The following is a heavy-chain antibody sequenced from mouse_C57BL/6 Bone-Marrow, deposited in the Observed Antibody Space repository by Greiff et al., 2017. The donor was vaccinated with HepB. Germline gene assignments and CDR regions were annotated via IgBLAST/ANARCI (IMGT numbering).Heavy chain of an antibody. Sequence: VQPQQSLAQLVRPGASVKLSCTASGFNTKNTYMHWGKQRPEQGLEWIGRIDPANGNTKYAPKCQGKATITADSSSNTAYLQLSSLTSEDTAICYCDKSTYSQWGRGTTLTVSS. D-gene: IGHD5-1*01. J-gene: IGHJ2*01. CDR3: DKSTYSQ. CDR2: IDPANGNT. CDR1: GFNTKNTY. V-gene: IGHV14-3*01.